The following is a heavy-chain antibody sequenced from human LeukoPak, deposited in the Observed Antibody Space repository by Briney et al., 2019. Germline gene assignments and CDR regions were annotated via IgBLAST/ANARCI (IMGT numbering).Heavy chain of an antibody. J-gene: IGHJ3*02. D-gene: IGHD2-21*02. CDR3: ARDVLVTSSPDAFDI. Sequence: SQTLSLTCTVSGDSIGSAGYSWTWIRQPPGKGLQWIGYISYSGNTYYSPSLKSRVSISLDASKNQFSLKLTSVTAADTATYFCARDVLVTSSPDAFDIWGQGTMVTVSS. V-gene: IGHV4-31*03. CDR2: ISYSGNT. CDR1: GDSIGSAGYS.